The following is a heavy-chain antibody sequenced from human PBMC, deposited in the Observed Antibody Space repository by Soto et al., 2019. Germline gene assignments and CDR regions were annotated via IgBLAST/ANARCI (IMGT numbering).Heavy chain of an antibody. Sequence: ASVKVSCKVSGYTLTELSMHWVRQAPGKGLEWMGGFDPEDGETIYAQKFQGRVTMTEDTSTDTAYMELSSLRSEDTAVYYCATANTVTYPEYYYYMDVWGKGTTVTVSS. D-gene: IGHD4-4*01. J-gene: IGHJ6*03. CDR2: FDPEDGET. V-gene: IGHV1-24*01. CDR3: ATANTVTYPEYYYYMDV. CDR1: GYTLTELS.